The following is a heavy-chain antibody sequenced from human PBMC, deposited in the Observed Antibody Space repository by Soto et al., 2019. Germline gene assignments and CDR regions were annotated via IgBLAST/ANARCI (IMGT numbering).Heavy chain of an antibody. J-gene: IGHJ3*02. D-gene: IGHD1-26*01. CDR2: IYHSGST. Sequence: QLQLQESGSGLVKPSQTLSLTCAVSGGSISSGGYSWSWIQQPPGKGLEWIGYIYHSGSTYYNPSLKSRVTISVDRSKNQFSLKLSSVTAADTAVYYCARGRERLDAFDIWGQGTMVTVSS. CDR3: ARGRERLDAFDI. V-gene: IGHV4-30-2*01. CDR1: GGSISSGGYS.